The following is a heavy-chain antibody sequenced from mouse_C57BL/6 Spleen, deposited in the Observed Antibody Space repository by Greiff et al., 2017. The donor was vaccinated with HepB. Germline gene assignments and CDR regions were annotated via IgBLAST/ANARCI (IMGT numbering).Heavy chain of an antibody. Sequence: ESGPGLVKPSQSLSITCSVTGYSITSGYYRNWIQQFPGNKLDWMSYISYDGSNNYNQSLKNRISITRDTSKNQFFQQLNSVTTEDTATYYSARMYYYGSSPRYFDVWGTGTTVTVSS. D-gene: IGHD1-1*01. J-gene: IGHJ1*03. CDR1: GYSITSGYY. CDR2: ISYDGSN. V-gene: IGHV3-6*01. CDR3: ARMYYYGSSPRYFDV.